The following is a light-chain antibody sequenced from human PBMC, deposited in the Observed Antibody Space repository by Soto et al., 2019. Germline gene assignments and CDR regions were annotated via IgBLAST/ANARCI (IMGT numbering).Light chain of an antibody. J-gene: IGLJ2*01. CDR2: EVI. CDR3: SSYAGSNNLI. CDR1: SSDVGGYNY. V-gene: IGLV2-8*01. Sequence: QSVLTQPPSASGSPGQSVTISCTGTSSDVGGYNYVSWYQQHPGKAPKLMIYEVIKRPSGVPDRFSGSQSGNTASLTVSGLQAEDEADYYCSSYAGSNNLIFGGGTTLTVL.